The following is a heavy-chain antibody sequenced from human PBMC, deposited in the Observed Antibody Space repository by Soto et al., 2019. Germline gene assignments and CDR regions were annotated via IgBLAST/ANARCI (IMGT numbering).Heavy chain of an antibody. CDR2: IYYSGST. V-gene: IGHV4-39*01. J-gene: IGHJ4*02. CDR3: ARRNLDGYNSNAYYDY. D-gene: IGHD5-12*01. Sequence: QLQLQESGPGLVKPSETLSLTCTVSGGSISSSSYYWGWIRQPPGKGLEWIGSIYYSGSTYYNPSLQSRVTISVDTSKNQFSLKLSSVTAADTAVYYCARRNLDGYNSNAYYDYWGQGTLVTVSS. CDR1: GGSISSSSYY.